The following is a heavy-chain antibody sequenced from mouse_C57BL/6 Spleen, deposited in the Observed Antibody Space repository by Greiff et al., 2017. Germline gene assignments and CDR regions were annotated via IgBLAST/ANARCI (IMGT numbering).Heavy chain of an antibody. V-gene: IGHV1-15*01. D-gene: IGHD2-3*01. Sequence: VQLKESGAELVRPGASVTLSCKASGYTFTDYEMHWVKQTPVHGLEWIRAIDPETGGTAYNQKFKGKAILTADKSSSTAYMELRSLTSEDSAVYYCTRSYDGYSDYAMDYWGQGTSVTVSS. J-gene: IGHJ4*01. CDR2: IDPETGGT. CDR3: TRSYDGYSDYAMDY. CDR1: GYTFTDYE.